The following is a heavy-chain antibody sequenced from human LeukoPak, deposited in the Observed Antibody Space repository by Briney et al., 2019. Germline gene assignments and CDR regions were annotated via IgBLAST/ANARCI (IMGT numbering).Heavy chain of an antibody. J-gene: IGHJ5*02. CDR1: GFTFSSYA. CDR3: AKGVSSSWLYNWFDP. CDR2: ISGSGGST. V-gene: IGHV3-23*01. Sequence: GGSLRLSCAASGFTFSSYAVSWVRQAPGKGLEWVSAISGSGGSTYYADSVKGRFTISRDNSKNTLYLQMNSLRAEDTAVYYCAKGVSSSWLYNWFDPWGQGTLVTVSS. D-gene: IGHD6-13*01.